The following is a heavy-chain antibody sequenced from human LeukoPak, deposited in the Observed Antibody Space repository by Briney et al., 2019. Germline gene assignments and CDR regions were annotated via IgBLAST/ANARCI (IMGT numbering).Heavy chain of an antibody. CDR3: ARDWGIAVAGRAEIDY. CDR1: GFTFSSYC. V-gene: IGHV3-7*01. J-gene: IGHJ4*02. D-gene: IGHD6-19*01. Sequence: GGSLRLSCAASGFTFSSYCMSWVRQAPGTGLEWVATIKQDESEKYYADSVKGRFTISRDNSKNTLYLQMNSLRAEDTAVYYCARDWGIAVAGRAEIDYWGQGTLVTVSS. CDR2: IKQDESEK.